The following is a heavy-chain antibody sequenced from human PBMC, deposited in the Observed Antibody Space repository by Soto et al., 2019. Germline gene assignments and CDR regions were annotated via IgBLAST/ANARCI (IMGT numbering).Heavy chain of an antibody. J-gene: IGHJ4*02. CDR3: ARGDKARDGSDL. V-gene: IGHV3-30*03. D-gene: IGHD5-12*01. CDR2: ISYDGSYE. CDR1: GFRFSDYG. Sequence: QVRLEESGGGVVQPGGSLRLSCAASGFRFSDYGMHWVRQVPGKGLEWVAVISYDGSYEYYADSVKGRFTISRDNSKNTVFLQMTSVREEDTAVFYCARGDKARDGSDLWGLGTLVTVSS.